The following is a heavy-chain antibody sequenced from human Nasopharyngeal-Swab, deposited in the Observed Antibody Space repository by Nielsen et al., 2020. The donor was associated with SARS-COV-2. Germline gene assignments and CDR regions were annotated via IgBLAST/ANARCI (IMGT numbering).Heavy chain of an antibody. CDR2: IKNGGNNT. CDR3: ARDPGMVRGVIIIRYYYGMDV. V-gene: IGHV3-23*03. Sequence: GESLKISCVASGFTFSSYAMSWVRQAPGKGLEWISGIKNGGNNTYYADSVKGRFTISRDNSKNTLYLQMNSLRAEDTAVYYCARDPGMVRGVIIIRYYYGMDVWGQGTTVTVSS. D-gene: IGHD3-10*01. CDR1: GFTFSSYA. J-gene: IGHJ6*02.